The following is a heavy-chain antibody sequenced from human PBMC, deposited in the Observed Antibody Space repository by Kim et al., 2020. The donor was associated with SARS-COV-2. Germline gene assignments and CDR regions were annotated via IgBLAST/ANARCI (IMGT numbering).Heavy chain of an antibody. CDR3: ARGGNSAGIKYYFDY. Sequence: GFPLLLSFSSSFFPFLLSFLPWVRPAPGPGLSFFLFLSSSFLPPSSSSSFPFLFPLSRSPSQNTLYLQMNSLRAEDTAVYYCARGGNSAGIKYYFDYWGQGTLVTVSS. CDR2: LSSSFLPP. J-gene: IGHJ4*02. V-gene: IGHV3-33*05. D-gene: IGHD2-21*02. CDR1: FFPFLLSF.